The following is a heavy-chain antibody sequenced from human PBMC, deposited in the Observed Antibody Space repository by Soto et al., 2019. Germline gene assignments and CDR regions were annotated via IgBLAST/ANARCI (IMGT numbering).Heavy chain of an antibody. CDR3: AREGWLQHTAYYYYGMDV. D-gene: IGHD5-12*01. J-gene: IGHJ6*02. CDR1: GYTFTSYG. CDR2: ISAYNGNT. V-gene: IGHV1-18*01. Sequence: VASVKVSCKASGYTFTSYGISLVRQAPGQGLEWMGWISAYNGNTNYAQKLQGRVTMTTDTSTSTAYMELRSLRSDDTAVYYCAREGWLQHTAYYYYGMDVWGQGTTVTVSS.